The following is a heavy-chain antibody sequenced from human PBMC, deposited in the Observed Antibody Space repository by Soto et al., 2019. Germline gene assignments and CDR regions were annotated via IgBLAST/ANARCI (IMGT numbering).Heavy chain of an antibody. CDR2: IYYSGST. V-gene: IGHV4-39*01. J-gene: IGHJ5*02. CDR1: GGSISSSSYY. D-gene: IGHD6-13*01. Sequence: SETLSLTCTVSGGSISSSSYYWGWIRQPPGKGLEWIGSIYYSGSTYYNPSLKSRVTISVDTSKNQFSLKLSSETAADTAVYYCARHYPQGIAAADWFDPWGQGTLVTVSS. CDR3: ARHYPQGIAAADWFDP.